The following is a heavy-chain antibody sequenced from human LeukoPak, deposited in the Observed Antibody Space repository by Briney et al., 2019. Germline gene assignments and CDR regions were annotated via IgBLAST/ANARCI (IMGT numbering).Heavy chain of an antibody. CDR2: VNPNSGHT. V-gene: IGHV1-8*01. J-gene: IGHJ4*02. CDR1: GYTFTSYD. D-gene: IGHD2-15*01. Sequence: ASVKVSCKASGYTFTSYDINWVRQATGQGVEWTGWVNPNSGHTGYAQKFQGRVTMTRNTSISTAYMELSSLRSEDTAVYYCARGAPGSYCSGGSCPYFDYWGQGTLVSVSS. CDR3: ARGAPGSYCSGGSCPYFDY.